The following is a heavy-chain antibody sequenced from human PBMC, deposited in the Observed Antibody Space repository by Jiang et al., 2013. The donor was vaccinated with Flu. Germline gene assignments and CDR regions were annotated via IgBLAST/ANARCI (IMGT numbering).Heavy chain of an antibody. J-gene: IGHJ5*02. D-gene: IGHD4-11*01. V-gene: IGHV4-34*01. Sequence: LLKPSETLSLTCAVYGGSFSGYYWSWIRQPPGKGLEWIGEINHSGSTNYNPSLKSRVTISVDTSKNQFSPKLSSVTAADTAVYYCARGGGVYRNWFDPWGQGTLVTVSS. CDR3: ARGGGVYRNWFDP. CDR2: INHSGST. CDR1: GGSFSGYY.